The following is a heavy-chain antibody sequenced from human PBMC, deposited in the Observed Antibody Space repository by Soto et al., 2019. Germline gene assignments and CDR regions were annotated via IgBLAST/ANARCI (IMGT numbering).Heavy chain of an antibody. CDR2: IKQDGSEK. V-gene: IGHV3-7*01. D-gene: IGHD2-15*01. CDR1: GFTFSSYW. Sequence: GGSLRLSCAASGFTFSSYWMSWVRQAPGKGLEWVANIKQDGSEKYYVDSVKGRFTISRDNAKNSLYLQMNSLRAEDTAVYYCARDLGYCSGGSCWKPYYFDYWGQGTLVTVSS. CDR3: ARDLGYCSGGSCWKPYYFDY. J-gene: IGHJ4*02.